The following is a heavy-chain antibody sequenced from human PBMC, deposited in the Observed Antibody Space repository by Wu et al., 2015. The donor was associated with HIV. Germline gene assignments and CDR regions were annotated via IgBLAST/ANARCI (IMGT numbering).Heavy chain of an antibody. CDR1: AYTFSSHY. Sequence: QVQLVQSGAEVRTPGASVKISCKASAYTFSSHYMHWVRQAPGQGLEWMGWISAYNGNTNYAQKLQGRVTMTTDTSTSTAYMELRSLRSDDTAVYYCARDFPVAMTTVTRRPGWFDPWGQGTLVTVSS. CDR3: ARDFPVAMTTVTRRPGWFDP. CDR2: ISAYNGNT. J-gene: IGHJ5*02. D-gene: IGHD4-11*01. V-gene: IGHV1-18*04.